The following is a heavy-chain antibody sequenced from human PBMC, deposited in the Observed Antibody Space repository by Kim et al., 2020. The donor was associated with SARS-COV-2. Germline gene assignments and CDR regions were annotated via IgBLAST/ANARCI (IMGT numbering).Heavy chain of an antibody. D-gene: IGHD3-10*01. CDR2: FDPEDGET. Sequence: ASVKVSCKVSGYTLTELSMHWVRQAPGKGLEWMGGFDPEDGETIYAQKFQGRVTMTEDTSTDTAYMELSSLRSEDTAVYYCATVPPFMVRGVHWYFDLWGRGTLVTVSS. J-gene: IGHJ2*01. CDR1: GYTLTELS. CDR3: ATVPPFMVRGVHWYFDL. V-gene: IGHV1-24*01.